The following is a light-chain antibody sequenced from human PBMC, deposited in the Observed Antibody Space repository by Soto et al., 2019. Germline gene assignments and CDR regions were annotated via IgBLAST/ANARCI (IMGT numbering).Light chain of an antibody. CDR1: QSVSSY. CDR3: QQRSNWPHIT. J-gene: IGKJ5*01. CDR2: DAF. Sequence: EIVMTHSPATLSVSPCERATLSSSASQSVSSYLAWYQQKPGQAPRLLIYDAFNRATGIPARFSGSGSGTDFTLTISSLEPEDFAVYYCQQRSNWPHITFGQGTRLEIK. V-gene: IGKV3-11*01.